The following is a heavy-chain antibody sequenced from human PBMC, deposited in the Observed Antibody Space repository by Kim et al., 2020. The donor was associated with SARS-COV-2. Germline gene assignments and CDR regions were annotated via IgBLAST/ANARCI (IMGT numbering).Heavy chain of an antibody. V-gene: IGHV3-7*01. D-gene: IGHD6-13*01. Sequence: GGSLRLSCAASGLTFSSYWMSWVRQAPGKGLEWVANIRQDGGDILYVDSVKGRFTLSRDNGKNSLFLQMTSLRVEDTAIYYCSSITWYGSNWYYDSWGQG. CDR1: GLTFSSYW. J-gene: IGHJ5*02. CDR3: SSITWYGSNWYYDS. CDR2: IRQDGGDI.